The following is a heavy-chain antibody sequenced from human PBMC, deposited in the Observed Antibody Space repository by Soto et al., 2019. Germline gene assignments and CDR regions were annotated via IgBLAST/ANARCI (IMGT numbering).Heavy chain of an antibody. CDR2: IKTDGTDT. V-gene: IGHV3-74*01. CDR3: ARPPTSYWDYDI. D-gene: IGHD1-26*01. CDR1: GFTFSSYW. J-gene: IGHJ3*02. Sequence: EVQLVESGGGLVQPGGSLRLSCAASGFTFSSYWMHWVRQAPGKGLVWVSRIKTDGTDTHYADSVKGRFTISRDNAKNTLYLHMNSLRGEDTAVYYGARPPTSYWDYDIWGQGTMVIVSS.